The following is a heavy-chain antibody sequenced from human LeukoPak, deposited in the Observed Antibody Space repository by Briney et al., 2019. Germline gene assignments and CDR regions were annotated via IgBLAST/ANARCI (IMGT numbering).Heavy chain of an antibody. J-gene: IGHJ4*02. CDR1: GYTFTGYY. Sequence: ASVKVSCKASGYTFTGYYMHWVRQAPGQGLEWMGWINPNSGGTNYAQKFQGRVTMTRDTSISTAYMELSRLRSDDTAVYYCARTYYDFWSGYYLPFDYWGQGTLVTVSS. CDR2: INPNSGGT. CDR3: ARTYYDFWSGYYLPFDY. V-gene: IGHV1-2*02. D-gene: IGHD3-3*01.